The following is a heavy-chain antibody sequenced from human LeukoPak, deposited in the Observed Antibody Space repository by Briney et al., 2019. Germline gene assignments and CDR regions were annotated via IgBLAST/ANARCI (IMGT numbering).Heavy chain of an antibody. CDR1: GGTFSSYA. CDR3: ARAVGGYYGSGSYSANWFDP. Sequence: SVKVSCKASGGTFSSYAISWVRQAPGQGLEWMGGIIPIFGTANYAQKFQDRVTITTDESTSTAYMELSSLRSEDTAVYYCARAVGGYYGSGSYSANWFDPWGQGTLVTVSS. D-gene: IGHD3-10*01. V-gene: IGHV1-69*05. CDR2: IIPIFGTA. J-gene: IGHJ5*02.